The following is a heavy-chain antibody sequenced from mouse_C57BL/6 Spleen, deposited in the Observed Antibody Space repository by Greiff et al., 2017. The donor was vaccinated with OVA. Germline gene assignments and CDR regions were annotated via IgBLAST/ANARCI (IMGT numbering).Heavy chain of an antibody. CDR2: IWSGGST. V-gene: IGHV2-2*01. CDR3: ARKEGFYYDYDVYAMDY. Sequence: VMLVESGPGLVQPSQSLSITCTVSGFSLTSYGVHWVRQSPGKGLEWLGVIWSGGSTDYNAAFISRLSISKDNSKSQVFFKMNSLQADDTAIYYCARKEGFYYDYDVYAMDYWGQGTSVTVSS. D-gene: IGHD2-4*01. CDR1: GFSLTSYG. J-gene: IGHJ4*01.